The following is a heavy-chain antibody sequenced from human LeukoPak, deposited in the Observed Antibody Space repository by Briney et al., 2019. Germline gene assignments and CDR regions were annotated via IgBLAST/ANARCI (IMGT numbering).Heavy chain of an antibody. D-gene: IGHD6-6*01. CDR2: ISYDGSNK. J-gene: IGHJ4*02. V-gene: IGHV3-30-3*01. CDR1: GFTFSSYA. CDR3: ASSPIAAQNY. Sequence: GGSLRLSCAASGFTFSSYAMHWVRQAPGKGLEWVAVISYDGSNKYYADFVKGRFTISRDNSKNTLYLQMNSLRAEDTAVYYCASSPIAAQNYWGQGTLVTVSS.